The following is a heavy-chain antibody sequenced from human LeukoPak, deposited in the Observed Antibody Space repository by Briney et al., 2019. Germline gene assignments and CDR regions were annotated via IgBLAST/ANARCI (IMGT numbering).Heavy chain of an antibody. V-gene: IGHV1-69*13. D-gene: IGHD5-18*01. J-gene: IGHJ4*02. Sequence: ASVKVSCKASGGTFSSYAISWVRQAPGQGLEWMGGIIPIFGTGNYARKFQGRVTITADESTSTAYMELSSLRSEDTAVYYCARFSTGYSYAPIDYWGQGTLVTVSS. CDR1: GGTFSSYA. CDR3: ARFSTGYSYAPIDY. CDR2: IIPIFGTG.